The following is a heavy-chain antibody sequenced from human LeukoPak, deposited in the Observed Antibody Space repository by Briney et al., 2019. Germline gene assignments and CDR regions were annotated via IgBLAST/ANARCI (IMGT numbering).Heavy chain of an antibody. D-gene: IGHD6-19*01. J-gene: IGHJ4*02. CDR2: INPNSGGT. Sequence: ASVKVSCKASGYTFTGYSVHWVRQAPGQGLAWMGWINPNSGGTNYAQKFQGRVTMTRDTSISTAYMELSSLRSDDTAVYYCARPSPGIAVAGVDYWGQGTLVTVSS. CDR3: ARPSPGIAVAGVDY. V-gene: IGHV1-2*02. CDR1: GYTFTGYS.